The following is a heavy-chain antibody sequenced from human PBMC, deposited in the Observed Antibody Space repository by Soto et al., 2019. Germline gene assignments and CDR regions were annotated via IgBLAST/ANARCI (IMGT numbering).Heavy chain of an antibody. CDR1: GGSFSGYY. CDR3: ARASREPVDDY. V-gene: IGHV4-34*01. J-gene: IGHJ4*02. CDR2: INHSGST. Sequence: SETLSLTCAVYGGSFSGYYCSWIRQPPGKGLEWIGEINHSGSTNYNPSLKSRVTISVDTTKNQFSLKLSSVTAADTAVYYCARASREPVDDYWGQGTLVTVSS. D-gene: IGHD1-26*01.